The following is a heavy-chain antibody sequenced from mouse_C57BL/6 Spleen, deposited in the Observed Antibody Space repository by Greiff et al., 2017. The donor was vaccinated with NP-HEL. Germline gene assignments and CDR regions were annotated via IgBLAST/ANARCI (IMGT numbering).Heavy chain of an antibody. CDR2: IWSDGST. CDR1: GFSLTSYG. Sequence: VQLVESGPGLVAPSQSLSITCTVSGFSLTSYGVHWVRQPPGKGLEWLVVIWSDGSTTYNSALKSRLSISKDNSKSQVFLKMNSLQTDDTAMYYCARHDSSGPFYAMDYWGQGTSVTVSS. V-gene: IGHV2-6-1*01. J-gene: IGHJ4*01. D-gene: IGHD3-2*02. CDR3: ARHDSSGPFYAMDY.